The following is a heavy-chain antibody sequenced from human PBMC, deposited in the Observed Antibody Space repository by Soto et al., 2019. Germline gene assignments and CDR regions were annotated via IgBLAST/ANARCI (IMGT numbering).Heavy chain of an antibody. CDR2: INHSGST. J-gene: IGHJ4*02. V-gene: IGHV4-34*01. CDR3: ANDILTGYPDY. Sequence: SSETLSLTCAVYGGSFSGYYWSWIRQPPGKGLEWIGEINHSGSTNYNPSLKSRVTISVDTSKNQFSLKLRSVTAADTAVYYCANDILTGYPDYGGQGTLVTVYS. D-gene: IGHD3-9*01. CDR1: GGSFSGYY.